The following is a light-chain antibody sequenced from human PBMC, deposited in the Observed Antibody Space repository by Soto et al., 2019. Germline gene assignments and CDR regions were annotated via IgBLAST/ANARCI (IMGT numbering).Light chain of an antibody. CDR3: HQYGDSPL. J-gene: IGKJ3*01. CDR2: GAS. CDR1: QSVRSSY. Sequence: LTQSPGTLSLSPGERATLSCRASQSVRSSYLAWYQQKPGQAPRLLIYGASIRATGIPDRFGGSGSGTDFTLTISRLEPEDFAVYYCHQYGDSPLFGPGTKVDIK. V-gene: IGKV3-20*01.